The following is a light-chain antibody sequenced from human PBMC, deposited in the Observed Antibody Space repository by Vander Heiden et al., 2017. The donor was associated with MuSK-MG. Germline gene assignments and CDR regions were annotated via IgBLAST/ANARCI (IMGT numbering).Light chain of an antibody. V-gene: IGKV1-33*01. J-gene: IGKJ2*01. CDR3: QQDYNLAYT. CDR1: QDISNY. Sequence: DIQMTQSPSSLSASVGDRVTTTCQASQDISNYLNWYQQKPWKAPKLLIYDASNLETGVPSTFSGSGSGTDFTLTISSLQPEDFATYYCQQDYNLAYTFGQGTKLEIK. CDR2: DAS.